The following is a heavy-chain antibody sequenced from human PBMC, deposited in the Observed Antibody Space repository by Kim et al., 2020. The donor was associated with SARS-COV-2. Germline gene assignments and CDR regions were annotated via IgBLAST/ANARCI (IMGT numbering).Heavy chain of an antibody. J-gene: IGHJ4*02. CDR1: GYTFTSYA. CDR2: INTNTGNP. D-gene: IGHD3-10*01. Sequence: ASVKVSCKASGYTFTSYAMNWVRQAPGQGLEWMGWINTNTGNPTYAQGFTGRFVFSLDTSVSTAYLQISSLKAEDTAVYYCARDDYGITMVRGDNWGQGTLVTVSS. V-gene: IGHV7-4-1*02. CDR3: ARDDYGITMVRGDN.